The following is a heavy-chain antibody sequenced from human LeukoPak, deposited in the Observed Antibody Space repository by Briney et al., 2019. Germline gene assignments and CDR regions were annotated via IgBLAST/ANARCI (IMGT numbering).Heavy chain of an antibody. V-gene: IGHV4-59*11. J-gene: IGHJ3*02. D-gene: IGHD3-22*01. CDR1: GGSISRHF. CDR2: IHYSGRT. CDR3: ARLLDNDSSGDPDTFDM. Sequence: PSETLSLTCSVSGGSISRHFWSWIRQPPGKGLEWIAFIHYSGRTKYYPSLQSRVTISIDTSENNFSLRLTSVTAADTAVYYCARLLDNDSSGDPDTFDMWGQGTVVSVSS.